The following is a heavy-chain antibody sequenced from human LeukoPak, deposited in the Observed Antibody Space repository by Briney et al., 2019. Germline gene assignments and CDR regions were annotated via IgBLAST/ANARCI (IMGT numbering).Heavy chain of an antibody. CDR2: IDPSYYCT. CDR1: GYSFTNYW. J-gene: IGHJ3*02. Sequence: GDSLRISCKASGYSFTNYWISWVRQMPGKDLEWMGRIDPSYYCTSYSPSLQSLRASSADKSISTAYLQWRSLKAPDDGRYYCARALRITFGGGRGAFDIWGEGTMVTVSS. V-gene: IGHV5-10-1*01. CDR3: ARALRITFGGGRGAFDI. D-gene: IGHD3-16*01.